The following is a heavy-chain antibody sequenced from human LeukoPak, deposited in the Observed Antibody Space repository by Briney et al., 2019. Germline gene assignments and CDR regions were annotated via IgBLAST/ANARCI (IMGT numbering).Heavy chain of an antibody. CDR3: ARGGWEEVGSFDY. Sequence: SETLSLTCSVSGGSISSYYWNWVRRPPGKGLEWIGYISYSGSTNYNPSLKSRVTISVDTSKNHFSLKLSSVTAADTAIYYCARGGWEEVGSFDYWGQGTLVTVSS. CDR2: ISYSGST. D-gene: IGHD1-26*01. V-gene: IGHV4-59*08. J-gene: IGHJ4*02. CDR1: GGSISSYY.